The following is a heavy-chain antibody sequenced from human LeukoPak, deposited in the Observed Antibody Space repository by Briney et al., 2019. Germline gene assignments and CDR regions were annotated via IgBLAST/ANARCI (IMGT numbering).Heavy chain of an antibody. CDR1: GFTFSTYG. Sequence: PGGSLRLSCAASGFTFSTYGMHWVRQAPGKGLEWVAVISYDGSNKYYADSVKGRFTISRDNSKNTLYLQMNSLRAEDTAVYYCARDQWSSGWCGGDYWGQGTLVTVSS. V-gene: IGHV3-30*03. D-gene: IGHD6-19*01. CDR3: ARDQWSSGWCGGDY. CDR2: ISYDGSNK. J-gene: IGHJ4*02.